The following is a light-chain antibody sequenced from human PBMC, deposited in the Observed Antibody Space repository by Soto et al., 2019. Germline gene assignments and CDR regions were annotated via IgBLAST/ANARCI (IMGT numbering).Light chain of an antibody. CDR2: EVS. CDR3: CSHAGGYSWV. V-gene: IGLV2-23*02. Sequence: QSVLTQPASVSGSPGQSITISCTGTSSDVGSFNVVSWYQQLPGKAPKLIIYEVSKRPSGVSNRFSGSKSGYTASLTISGLQAEDEGDYYCCSHAGGYSWVFGGGTKLTVL. J-gene: IGLJ3*02. CDR1: SSDVGSFNV.